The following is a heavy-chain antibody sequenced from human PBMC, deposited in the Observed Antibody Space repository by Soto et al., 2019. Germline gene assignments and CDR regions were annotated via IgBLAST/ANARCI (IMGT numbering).Heavy chain of an antibody. V-gene: IGHV1-69*06. CDR3: ARANRLGIINYYYGMDV. Sequence: GXSVKDSCEASGGTFSSYAISWVRQAPVQGLEWMGGIIPIFGTANYAQKFQGRVTITADKSTSTAYMELSRLRSEDTAVYYCARANRLGIINYYYGMDVWGQGTTVIVSS. CDR2: IIPIFGTA. D-gene: IGHD7-27*01. J-gene: IGHJ6*02. CDR1: GGTFSSYA.